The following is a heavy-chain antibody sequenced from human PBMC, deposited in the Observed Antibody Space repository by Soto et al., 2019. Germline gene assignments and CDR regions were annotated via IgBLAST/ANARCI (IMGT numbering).Heavy chain of an antibody. CDR3: STSHSGWSSDY. D-gene: IGHD3-10*01. Sequence: EVQLVESGGGLVQPGGSLRLSCAASGFTFSNYWMHWVRQVPGKGLVWVSRLNSDGSITSYADSVKGRFTISRDNAKNMLYLQMNSLRGEDTAVYYCSTSHSGWSSDYWGQGTLVTVSS. CDR2: LNSDGSIT. J-gene: IGHJ4*02. V-gene: IGHV3-74*01. CDR1: GFTFSNYW.